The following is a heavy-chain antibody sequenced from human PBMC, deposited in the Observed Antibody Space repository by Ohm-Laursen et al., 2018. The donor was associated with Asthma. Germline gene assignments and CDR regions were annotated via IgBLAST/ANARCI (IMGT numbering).Heavy chain of an antibody. CDR3: AGGLYYYDSSGYYNSDY. Sequence: SDTLSLTCTVSGGSVSSGSYYWSWIRQPPGKGLEWIGYIHYSGSTNYNPSLKSRVTILVDTSKNQFSLKLSSVTAADTAVYYCAGGLYYYDSSGYYNSDYWGQGTLVTVSS. CDR1: GGSVSSGSYY. D-gene: IGHD3-22*01. V-gene: IGHV4-61*01. CDR2: IHYSGST. J-gene: IGHJ4*02.